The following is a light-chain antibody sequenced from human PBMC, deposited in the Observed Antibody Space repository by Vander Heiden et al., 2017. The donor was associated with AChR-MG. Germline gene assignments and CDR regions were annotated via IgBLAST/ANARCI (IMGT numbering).Light chain of an antibody. CDR2: SDD. CDR3: ASWDDSLNGWI. Sequence: QSVLTQTPSASGTPGQRVTISCSGSSSSIGSNAVNWYRQVPGTAPQLLIYSDDQRPLGVPDRFSGSKSGTSVSLAITGLQSEDEADYFCASWDDSLNGWIFGGGTKLTVL. CDR1: SSSIGSNA. V-gene: IGLV1-44*01. J-gene: IGLJ2*01.